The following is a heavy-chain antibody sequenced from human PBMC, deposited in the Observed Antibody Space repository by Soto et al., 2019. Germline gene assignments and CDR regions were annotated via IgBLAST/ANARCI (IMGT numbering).Heavy chain of an antibody. CDR1: GFTFTNAW. J-gene: IGHJ4*02. Sequence: GSLRLSCSASGFTFTNAWMNWVRQAPGKGLEWVGHFKSKADGGTTNYAAPVKGRYTISRDDSKNMLYLQMNSLKTDDTAVYYCTADLPSVTGPSDYWGQGTLVTVPQ. CDR3: TADLPSVTGPSDY. D-gene: IGHD6-19*01. V-gene: IGHV3-15*07. CDR2: FKSKADGGTT.